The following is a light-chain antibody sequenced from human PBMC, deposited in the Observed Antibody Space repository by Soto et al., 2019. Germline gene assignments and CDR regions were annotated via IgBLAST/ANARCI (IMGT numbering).Light chain of an antibody. V-gene: IGKV3-15*01. CDR2: GAS. CDR1: QSVSSN. Sequence: EIVMTQSPATLSVSPGERATLSCRASQSVSSNLAWYQQKPGQAPRLLIYGASTGATGLPARFSGSGSGTEFTLTINSLQAEDCAVYYCQQYQKWPITFCQGTRLEIK. J-gene: IGKJ5*01. CDR3: QQYQKWPIT.